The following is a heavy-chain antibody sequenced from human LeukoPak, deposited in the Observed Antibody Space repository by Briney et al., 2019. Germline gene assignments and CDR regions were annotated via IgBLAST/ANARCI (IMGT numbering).Heavy chain of an antibody. CDR3: AKDNRRHYTSGPNPDSLH. V-gene: IGHV3-9*01. CDR2: ISWNSGSI. Sequence: GGSLRLSCAASGFTFDDYAMHWVRQAPGKGLEWVSDISWNSGSIDYADSVKGRFTISRDNAKNSLYLQMNSLRVEDTAFYYCAKDNRRHYTSGPNPDSLHWGQGALVTVSS. CDR1: GFTFDDYA. D-gene: IGHD6-19*01. J-gene: IGHJ4*02.